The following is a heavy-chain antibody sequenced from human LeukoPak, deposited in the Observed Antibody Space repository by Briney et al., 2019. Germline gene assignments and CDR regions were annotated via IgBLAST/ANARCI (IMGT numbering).Heavy chain of an antibody. CDR1: GFTFSSYE. CDR3: ARCYYDSSGYYYAGWFDP. CDR2: ISSSGSTI. V-gene: IGHV3-48*03. J-gene: IGHJ5*02. Sequence: GGSLRLSCAASGFTFSSYEMNWVRQAPGKGLEWGSYISSSGSTIYYADSVKGRFTISRDNAKNSLYLQMNSLRAEDTAVYYCARCYYDSSGYYYAGWFDPWGQGTLVTVSS. D-gene: IGHD3-22*01.